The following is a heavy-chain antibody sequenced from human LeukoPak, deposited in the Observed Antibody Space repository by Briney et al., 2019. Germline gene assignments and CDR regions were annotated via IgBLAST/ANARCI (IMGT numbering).Heavy chain of an antibody. CDR1: GFTFDDYA. CDR2: ISWNSGSI. D-gene: IGHD6-19*01. CDR3: AKDKSSGWRGSWFDP. V-gene: IGHV3-9*03. Sequence: GGSLRLSCAASGFTFDDYAIHWVRQAPGKGLEWVSGISWNSGSIGYADSVKGRFTISRDDAKNSLYLQMNSLRADDMALYYCAKDKSSGWRGSWFDPWGQGTLVTVSS. J-gene: IGHJ5*02.